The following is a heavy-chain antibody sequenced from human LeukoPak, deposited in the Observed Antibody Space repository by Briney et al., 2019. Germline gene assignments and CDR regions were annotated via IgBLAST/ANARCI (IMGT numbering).Heavy chain of an antibody. D-gene: IGHD6-19*01. Sequence: SETLSLTCTVSGGSIGSYYWNWIRQPPGKGLEWIGYMYYSGSTNYNPSLKSRVTISVDTSKNQFSLKLSSVTAADTAVYYCARSEWLVSSLDYWGQGTLVTVSS. CDR3: ARSEWLVSSLDY. CDR1: GGSIGSYY. CDR2: MYYSGST. J-gene: IGHJ4*02. V-gene: IGHV4-59*01.